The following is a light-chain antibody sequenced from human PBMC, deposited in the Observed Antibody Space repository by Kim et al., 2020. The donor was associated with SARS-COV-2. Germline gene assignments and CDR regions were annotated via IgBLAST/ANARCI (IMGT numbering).Light chain of an antibody. V-gene: IGKV3-20*01. CDR2: VAS. Sequence: SPGERATLSCRASPSVSDNCSAWYQQKPGQAPRLLIYVASSRVTGIPDRFSGSGSGTDFTLTISRLEPEDFAVYYCQQYGSAPRTFGQGTKVDIK. CDR3: QQYGSAPRT. CDR1: PSVSDNC. J-gene: IGKJ1*01.